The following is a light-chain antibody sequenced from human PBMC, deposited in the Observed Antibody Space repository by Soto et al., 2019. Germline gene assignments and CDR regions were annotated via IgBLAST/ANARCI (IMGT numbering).Light chain of an antibody. V-gene: IGKV1-27*01. J-gene: IGKJ4*01. Sequence: DIQMTQSPSSLSASVGDRVTITCRAGQDINIYLAWYQQKPGKVPKLLISAASTFQSGVPSRFSGSGSGTDFTLTISSRQPEAVATDYCQEYDGAPLTFGGVNKVEIK. CDR2: AAS. CDR3: QEYDGAPLT. CDR1: QDINIY.